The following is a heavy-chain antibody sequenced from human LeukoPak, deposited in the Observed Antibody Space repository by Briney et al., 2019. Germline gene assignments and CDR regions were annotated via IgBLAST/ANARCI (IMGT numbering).Heavy chain of an antibody. J-gene: IGHJ4*02. CDR2: IYSGGST. V-gene: IGHV3-66*01. CDR1: GFSVSRNY. D-gene: IGHD1-1*01. CDR3: ARKTDHQTGVDY. Sequence: PGGSLRLSCAASGFSVSRNYMTWVRQAPGEGLEWVSLIYSGGSTSYADSVKGRFTISRDNSKNTLYLQMNSLRAEDTAVYYCARKTDHQTGVDYWGQGTLVTVSS.